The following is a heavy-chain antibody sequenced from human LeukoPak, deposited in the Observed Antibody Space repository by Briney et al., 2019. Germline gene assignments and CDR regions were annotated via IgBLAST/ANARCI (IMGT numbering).Heavy chain of an antibody. CDR1: GFTFSSFT. J-gene: IGHJ4*02. CDR2: ISSNGGNT. CDR3: AREAVGSHYDY. D-gene: IGHD6-13*01. V-gene: IGHV3-64*01. Sequence: PGGSLRLSCAASGFTFSSFTMHWVRQAPGKGLEYVSAISSNGGNTCYANSVKGRFTISRDNSKNTLYLQMGSLRAEDMALYYCAREAVGSHYDYWGQGTQVTVSS.